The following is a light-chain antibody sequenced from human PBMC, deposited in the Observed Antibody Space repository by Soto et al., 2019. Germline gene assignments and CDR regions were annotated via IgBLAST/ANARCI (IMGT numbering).Light chain of an antibody. CDR2: KAS. CDR3: QQYEAYPLT. V-gene: IGKV1-5*03. J-gene: IGKJ4*01. Sequence: DIQLTQSPSTLSASVGDRVTITCRASQSISSWLAWYQQKPGKAPKLLVYKASSLESGVPSRFSGSGSGTEFTLTISTLQPDDFATYYCQQYEAYPLTFGGGTKVPI. CDR1: QSISSW.